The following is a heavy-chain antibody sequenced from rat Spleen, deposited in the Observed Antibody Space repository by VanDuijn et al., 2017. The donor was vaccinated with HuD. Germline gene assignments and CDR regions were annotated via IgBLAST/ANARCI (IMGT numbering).Heavy chain of an antibody. CDR3: ARPANYGGGYYFDY. CDR2: IWSNGGT. CDR1: GYSITSNY. J-gene: IGHJ2*01. Sequence: VQLQESGPGLVKPSQSLSLTCSVTGYSITSNYWGWIRKFPGNKMEWMAVIWSNGGTDYNSAIKSRLSISRDTSKSQVFLKMNSLQTEDTATYYCARPANYGGGYYFDYWGHGVMVTVSS. V-gene: IGHV2-47*01. D-gene: IGHD1-11*01.